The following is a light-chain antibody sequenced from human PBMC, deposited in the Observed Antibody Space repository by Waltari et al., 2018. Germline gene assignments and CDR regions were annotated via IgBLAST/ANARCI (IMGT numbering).Light chain of an antibody. V-gene: IGLV2-14*01. Sequence: QSALTQPASVSGSPGPSITIFCTGTTNDVGCYNFFSWYQHHPGKAPKLIIYEVTKRHSGVSTRLSGSKSGNTASLTISGLQAEDEADYYCHSYTGSRTYVFGTGTKVTVL. CDR3: HSYTGSRTYV. CDR2: EVT. J-gene: IGLJ1*01. CDR1: TNDVGCYNF.